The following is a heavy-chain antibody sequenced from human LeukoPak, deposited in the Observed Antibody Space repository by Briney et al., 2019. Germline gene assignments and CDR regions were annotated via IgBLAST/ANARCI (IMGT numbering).Heavy chain of an antibody. J-gene: IGHJ4*02. V-gene: IGHV5-51*01. D-gene: IGHD2-2*01. CDR3: ARLGYCSTTSCSGGDY. Sequence: GESLKISCKTSGYSFASYWIGWVRQMPGKGLERMGIIFPDDSDTRYSPSFEGQVTISDDKSFSTTYLQWASLKASDTAMYYCARLGYCSTTSCSGGDYWGQGTLVTVSS. CDR2: IFPDDSDT. CDR1: GYSFASYW.